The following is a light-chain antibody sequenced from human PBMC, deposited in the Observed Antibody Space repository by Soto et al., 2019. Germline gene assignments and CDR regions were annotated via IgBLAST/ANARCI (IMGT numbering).Light chain of an antibody. CDR1: QSISSA. CDR2: GAS. V-gene: IGKV3-15*01. Sequence: EMVMTQSPATLSVTPGERATLSCRAGQSISSALAWYQQKPGQAPGLLIYGASTRATGIPARFSGSGSGTEFTLTISSLQSEDSAVYYCQQYKNWPALSFGGGTKVDIK. J-gene: IGKJ4*01. CDR3: QQYKNWPALS.